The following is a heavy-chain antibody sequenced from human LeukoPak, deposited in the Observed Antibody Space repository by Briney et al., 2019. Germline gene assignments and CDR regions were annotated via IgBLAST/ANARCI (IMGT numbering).Heavy chain of an antibody. V-gene: IGHV4-59*02. CDR3: SEGYFEPFDH. Sequence: SETLSLTCLVSGASVSSSHWNWIRQFPGKGLERIGCLSYTGKTNYNPSLTSRVTISLDTSKNQVSLKLRSVTAADTAVYYCSEGYFEPFDHWGQGTLVTVSS. CDR1: GASVSSSH. J-gene: IGHJ4*02. CDR2: LSYTGKT. D-gene: IGHD2/OR15-2a*01.